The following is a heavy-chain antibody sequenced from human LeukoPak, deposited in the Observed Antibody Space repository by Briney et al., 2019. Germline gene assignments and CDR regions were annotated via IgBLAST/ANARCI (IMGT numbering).Heavy chain of an antibody. Sequence: SETLSLTCAVYGGSFIGYYWSWIRQPPGKGLEWIGEINHSGSTNYNPSLKRRVTISVETSNNHFSLKLSSLTAADPAVFYCGRQPRELLLGTAYWGQGTLVTVSS. J-gene: IGHJ4*02. CDR1: GGSFIGYY. V-gene: IGHV4-34*01. CDR3: GRQPRELLLGTAY. CDR2: INHSGST. D-gene: IGHD1-26*01.